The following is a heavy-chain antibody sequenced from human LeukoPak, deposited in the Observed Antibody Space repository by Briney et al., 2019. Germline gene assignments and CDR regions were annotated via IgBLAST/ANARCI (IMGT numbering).Heavy chain of an antibody. D-gene: IGHD6-19*01. J-gene: IGHJ4*02. Sequence: PSETLSLTCTVSGGSISSSSYYWGWIRQPPGKGLEWIGSIYYSGSIHYNPSLKSRVTISVDTSKNQFSLKLSSVTAADTAVYYCARGGWYYFDYWGQGTLVTVSS. CDR3: ARGGWYYFDY. V-gene: IGHV4-39*01. CDR1: GGSISSSSYY. CDR2: IYYSGSI.